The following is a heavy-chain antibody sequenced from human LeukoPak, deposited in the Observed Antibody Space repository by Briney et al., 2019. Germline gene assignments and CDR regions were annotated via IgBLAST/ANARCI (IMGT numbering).Heavy chain of an antibody. D-gene: IGHD2-15*01. J-gene: IGHJ5*02. CDR1: GFTFSSYE. CDR2: ISSSGSTI. Sequence: GGSLRLSCAASGFTFSSYEMNWVRQAPGKGLEWVSYISSSGSTIYYADSVKGRFTISKDNAKNSLQLQMNSLRAEDTAVYYCARVGGMRGFDPWGQGTLVTVSS. V-gene: IGHV3-48*03. CDR3: ARVGGMRGFDP.